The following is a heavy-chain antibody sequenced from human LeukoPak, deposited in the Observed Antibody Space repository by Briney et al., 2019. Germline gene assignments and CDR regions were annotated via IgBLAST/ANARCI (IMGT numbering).Heavy chain of an antibody. CDR1: GGSFSGYY. Sequence: PSETLSLTCAVYGGSFSGYYWSWIRQPPGKGLEWIGEINHSGSTNYNPSLKSRVAISVDTSKNQFSLRLSSVTAADTAVYYCARDTVSQTSWFDPWGQGTLVTVSS. CDR2: INHSGST. D-gene: IGHD4-17*01. V-gene: IGHV4-34*01. CDR3: ARDTVSQTSWFDP. J-gene: IGHJ5*02.